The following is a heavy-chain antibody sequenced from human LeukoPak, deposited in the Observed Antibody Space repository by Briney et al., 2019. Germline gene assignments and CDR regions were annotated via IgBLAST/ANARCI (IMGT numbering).Heavy chain of an antibody. J-gene: IGHJ4*02. CDR1: GYTFAGYG. CDR2: ISAYNGNT. CDR3: ARTHYDFWSGNPDY. Sequence: ASVKVSCKASGYTFAGYGISWVRQAPGQGLEWMGWISAYNGNTNYAQKLQGRVTMTTDTSTSTAYMELRSLRSDDTAVYYCARTHYDFWSGNPDYWGQGTLVTVSS. V-gene: IGHV1-18*01. D-gene: IGHD3-3*01.